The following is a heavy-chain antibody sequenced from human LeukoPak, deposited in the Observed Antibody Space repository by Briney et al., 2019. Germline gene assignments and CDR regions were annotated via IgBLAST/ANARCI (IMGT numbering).Heavy chain of an antibody. V-gene: IGHV4-39*01. CDR2: ISYSGST. CDR1: GGSISSSSYY. J-gene: IGHJ4*02. D-gene: IGHD1-20*01. CDR3: ARRITGTTSDSFDY. Sequence: SETLSLTCTVSGGSISSSSYYWGCIRQPPGKGLEWIGSISYSGSTYYNPSLKSRVTIFVDTSKNQFSLKLSSVTAADTALYYCARRITGTTSDSFDYWGQGTLVTVSS.